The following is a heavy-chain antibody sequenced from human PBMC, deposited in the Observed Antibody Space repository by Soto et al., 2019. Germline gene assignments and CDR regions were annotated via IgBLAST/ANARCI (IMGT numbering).Heavy chain of an antibody. D-gene: IGHD2-8*02. CDR2: IKEDGSEK. V-gene: IGHV3-7*01. J-gene: IGHJ4*02. CDR3: ASRFCTGVACYRGGYRVFDY. Sequence: EVQLVESGGGLVQPGGSLRLSCTASEFTFSQYWLTWVRQTPGRGLEWVANIKEDGSEKNYVDSVRGRFTISRDNVKNSLFLQMNSLRVEDTAVYYCASRFCTGVACYRGGYRVFDYWGQGTLVTVSS. CDR1: EFTFSQYW.